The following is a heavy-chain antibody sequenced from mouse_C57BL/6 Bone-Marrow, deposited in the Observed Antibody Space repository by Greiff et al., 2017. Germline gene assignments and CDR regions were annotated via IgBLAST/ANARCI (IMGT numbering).Heavy chain of an antibody. CDR1: GFTFSDYY. CDR2: ISNGGGST. J-gene: IGHJ3*01. CDR3: ARHSGPAWFAY. V-gene: IGHV5-12*01. Sequence: EVMLVESGGGLVQPGGSLKLSCAASGFTFSDYYMYWVRQTPEKRLEWVAYISNGGGSTYYPDTVKGRFTISRDNAKNTLYLQMRRLKSEDTAMYYCARHSGPAWFAYWGQGTLVTVSA.